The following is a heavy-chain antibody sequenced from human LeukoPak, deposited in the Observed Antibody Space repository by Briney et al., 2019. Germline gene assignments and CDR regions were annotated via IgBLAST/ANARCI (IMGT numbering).Heavy chain of an antibody. CDR3: ARDAMVRGVNNYYYGMDV. CDR2: IGYDGSNK. V-gene: IGHV3-33*01. CDR1: GFIFSSCG. Sequence: SLRLSCAASGFIFSSCGMHWVRQAPGKGLEWVSVIGYDGSNKYYVDSVKGRFTISRDNSKNTLYLQMNSLRAEDTAVYYCARDAMVRGVNNYYYGMDVWGQGTTVTVTS. J-gene: IGHJ6*02. D-gene: IGHD3-10*01.